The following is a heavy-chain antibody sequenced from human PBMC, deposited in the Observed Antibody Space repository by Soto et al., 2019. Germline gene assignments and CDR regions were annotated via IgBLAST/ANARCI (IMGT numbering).Heavy chain of an antibody. CDR1: GFTFSSYW. J-gene: IGHJ4*02. V-gene: IGHV3-7*03. D-gene: IGHD1-1*01. Sequence: EVQLVESGGGLVQPGGSLRLSCAASGFTFSSYWMSGVRQAPGKGLEWVANINQDGSVKHYVDSVRGRFTVSRDNAKNSLFLQMNSLSAEDTAVYFCARLTEAVTTFVYWGQGTPVTVSS. CDR2: INQDGSVK. CDR3: ARLTEAVTTFVY.